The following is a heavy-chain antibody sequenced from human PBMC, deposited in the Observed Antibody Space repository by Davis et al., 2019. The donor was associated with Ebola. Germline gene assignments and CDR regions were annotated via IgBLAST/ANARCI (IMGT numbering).Heavy chain of an antibody. Sequence: PGGSLRLSCAASGFTFSRYWMHWVRQAPGKGLVWVSRIYSDGSTTTYADSVKGRFTISRDNAKNTVYLQMNSLRADDTGVYYCAGVGSGNYYRWFDPWGQGTLVTVSS. CDR2: IYSDGSTT. CDR3: AGVGSGNYYRWFDP. J-gene: IGHJ5*02. CDR1: GFTFSRYW. V-gene: IGHV3-74*01. D-gene: IGHD5-12*01.